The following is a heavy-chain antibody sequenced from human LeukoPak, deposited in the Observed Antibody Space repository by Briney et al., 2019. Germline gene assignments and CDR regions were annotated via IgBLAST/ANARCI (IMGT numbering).Heavy chain of an antibody. J-gene: IGHJ5*02. CDR1: GFTFSSYA. CDR2: ISGSGGST. Sequence: GGSLRLSCAASGFTFSSYAMSWVRQAPGKGLEWVSAISGSGGSTYYADSVKGRFTISRDNSKNTLYLQMNSLRAEDTAVYYCAKVGDTAMVSAWFDPWGQGTLVTVPS. D-gene: IGHD5-18*01. CDR3: AKVGDTAMVSAWFDP. V-gene: IGHV3-23*01.